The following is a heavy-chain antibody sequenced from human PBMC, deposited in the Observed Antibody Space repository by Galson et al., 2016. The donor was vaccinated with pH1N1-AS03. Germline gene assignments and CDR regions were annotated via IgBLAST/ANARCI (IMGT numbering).Heavy chain of an antibody. J-gene: IGHJ5*02. V-gene: IGHV4-4*07. CDR3: ARGDLVIGGGNNWFDP. CDR2: ISSSGST. Sequence: LSLTCTVSGDSMNSHFWNWIRQPAGKGPEWIGRISSSGSTNYNTSLWSRLALSIDTSRNRFSLRLASVTAADTAIYYCARGDLVIGGGNNWFDPWGQVILVTVSS. D-gene: IGHD2/OR15-2a*01. CDR1: GDSMNSHF.